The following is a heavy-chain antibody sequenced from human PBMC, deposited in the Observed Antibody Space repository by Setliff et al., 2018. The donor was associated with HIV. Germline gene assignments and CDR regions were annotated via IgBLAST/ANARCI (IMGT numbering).Heavy chain of an antibody. J-gene: IGHJ4*02. V-gene: IGHV3-30*02. Sequence: GGSLRLSCAASGFTFMNYGINWVRQAPGKGLEWVAFIRYGSINKYYADSVKGRFTISRDNSKSTLYLQMNSLRAEDTAVYYCAKDRGGGSYFDYWGQGTLVTVSS. CDR2: IRYGSINK. D-gene: IGHD1-26*01. CDR1: GFTFMNYG. CDR3: AKDRGGGSYFDY.